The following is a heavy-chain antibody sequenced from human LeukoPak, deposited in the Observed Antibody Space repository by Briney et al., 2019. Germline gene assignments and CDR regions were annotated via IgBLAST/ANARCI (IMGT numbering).Heavy chain of an antibody. Sequence: GGSLRLSCAASGFTFSSSNMHRVRQAPGKGLEWVSFISGTSTAIYYADSVKGRFTISRDIARKSLYLQKNSLRDEDTAVYYCARGGGRSYSDAFDIWGQGTVVTVSS. CDR2: ISGTSTAI. CDR1: GFTFSSSN. CDR3: ARGGGRSYSDAFDI. V-gene: IGHV3-48*02. D-gene: IGHD1-26*01. J-gene: IGHJ3*02.